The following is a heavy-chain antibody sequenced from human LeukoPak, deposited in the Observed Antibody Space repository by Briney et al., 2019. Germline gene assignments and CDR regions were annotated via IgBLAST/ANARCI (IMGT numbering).Heavy chain of an antibody. CDR3: AKGGKWDVTPFDY. V-gene: IGHV3-23*01. CDR2: ISSGGGST. Sequence: GGSLRLSCAASGFTFTSYSMNWVRQAPGKGLEWVSTISSGGGSTYYADSVKGRFTISRDNSKNTLYLQVNSLRAEDTAVYYCAKGGKWDVTPFDYWGQGTLVTVSS. D-gene: IGHD1-26*01. CDR1: GFTFTSYS. J-gene: IGHJ4*02.